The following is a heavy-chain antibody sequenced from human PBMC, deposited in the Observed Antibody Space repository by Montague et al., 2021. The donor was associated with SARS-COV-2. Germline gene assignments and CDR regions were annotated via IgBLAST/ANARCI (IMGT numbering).Heavy chain of an antibody. V-gene: IGHV2-5*02. CDR2: IYWDDDK. D-gene: IGHD5-24*01. Sequence: PALVKPTQTHTLTCTFSGFSLNASGVGVGWIRQPPGKALEWLASIYWDDDKRYSPSLKTRLTITKDTSKSQVVLRMTNVDPVDTATYYCAHSPIERGFWGQGTLVTVSS. CDR3: AHSPIERGF. J-gene: IGHJ4*02. CDR1: GFSLNASGVG.